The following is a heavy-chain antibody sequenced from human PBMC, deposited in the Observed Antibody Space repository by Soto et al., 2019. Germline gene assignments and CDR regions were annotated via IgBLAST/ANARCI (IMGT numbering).Heavy chain of an antibody. CDR3: ARVDSGIAAAGTSAFDI. J-gene: IGHJ3*02. D-gene: IGHD6-13*01. Sequence: ASVKVSCKASGYTFTSYYMHWVRQAPGQGLEWMGIINPSGGSTSYAQKFQGRVTMTRDTSTSTVYMELSSLRSEDTAVYYCARVDSGIAAAGTSAFDIWGQGTMVTVSS. CDR1: GYTFTSYY. CDR2: INPSGGST. V-gene: IGHV1-46*01.